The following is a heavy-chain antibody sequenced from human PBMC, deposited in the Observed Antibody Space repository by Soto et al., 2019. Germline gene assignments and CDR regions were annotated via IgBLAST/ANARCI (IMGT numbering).Heavy chain of an antibody. CDR3: AREKAISNYYDSSGSDY. D-gene: IGHD3-22*01. CDR1: GFTFTSYY. J-gene: IGHJ4*02. V-gene: IGHV3-7*01. CDR2: VNDDGSEG. Sequence: GSLRLSCAASGFTFTSYYMSWVRQAQGKGLEWVANVNDDGSEGYYVDSVKGRFTVSRDNAKNSLYLQMNSLRAEDTAVYYCAREKAISNYYDSSGSDYWGQGTLVTVS.